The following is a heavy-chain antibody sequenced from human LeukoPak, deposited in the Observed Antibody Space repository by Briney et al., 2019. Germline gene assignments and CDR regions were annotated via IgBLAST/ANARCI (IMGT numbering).Heavy chain of an antibody. Sequence: ASVTVSCKASGYTFTSYGISWVRQAPGQGLEWMGWISAYNGNTNYAQKLQGRVTMTTDTSTSTAYMELRSLRSDDTAVYYCARAYYDFWSGYPYYFDYWGQGTLVTVSS. CDR1: GYTFTSYG. J-gene: IGHJ4*02. CDR3: ARAYYDFWSGYPYYFDY. CDR2: ISAYNGNT. D-gene: IGHD3-3*01. V-gene: IGHV1-18*01.